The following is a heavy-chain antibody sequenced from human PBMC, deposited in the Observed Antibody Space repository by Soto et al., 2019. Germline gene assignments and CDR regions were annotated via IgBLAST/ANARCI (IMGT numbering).Heavy chain of an antibody. V-gene: IGHV1-18*01. CDR1: GYTFTSYG. J-gene: IGHJ5*02. CDR3: AGATLYSSSWYWFDP. CDR2: ISAYNGNT. D-gene: IGHD6-13*01. Sequence: QVQLVQSGAEVKKPGASVKVSCKASGYTFTSYGISWVRQAPGQGLEWMGWISAYNGNTNYAQKLQGRVTMTTDTSTSTGYMELRSVRHDDTAVYYCAGATLYSSSWYWFDPSGQGTLVTVSS.